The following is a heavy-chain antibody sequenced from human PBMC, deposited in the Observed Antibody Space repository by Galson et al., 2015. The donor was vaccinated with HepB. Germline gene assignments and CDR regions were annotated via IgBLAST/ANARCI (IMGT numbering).Heavy chain of an antibody. Sequence: SLRLSCAASGFTFSTYAMHWVRQAPGKGLEFVSAISSKGDITFYVDSVRGRFTISRDNSKNTLYLQMGSLRAEDMAVYYCARYSPATLDYWGQGTLVTVSS. V-gene: IGHV3-64*02. CDR2: ISSKGDIT. D-gene: IGHD2-15*01. CDR3: ARYSPATLDY. J-gene: IGHJ4*02. CDR1: GFTFSTYA.